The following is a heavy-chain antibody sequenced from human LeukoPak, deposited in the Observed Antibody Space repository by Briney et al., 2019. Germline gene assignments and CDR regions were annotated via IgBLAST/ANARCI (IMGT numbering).Heavy chain of an antibody. J-gene: IGHJ4*02. D-gene: IGHD1-26*01. V-gene: IGHV4-59*01. CDR1: GGSISSYY. CDR3: ARGDRVGATTFSLGY. CDR2: IYYSGST. Sequence: PSETLSHTCTVSGGSISSYYWSWLRQPPGKGLEWIGYIYYSGSTNYNPSLKSRVTISVDTSKNQFSLKLTSVTAADTAVYYCARGDRVGATTFSLGYWGQGTLVTVSS.